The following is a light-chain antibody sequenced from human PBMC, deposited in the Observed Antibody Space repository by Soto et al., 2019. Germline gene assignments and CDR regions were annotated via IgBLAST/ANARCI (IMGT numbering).Light chain of an antibody. CDR1: SSDVGGYNY. Sequence: QSALTQPPSASGSPGQSVTISCTGTSSDVGGYNYVSWYQQYPGKAPKLMIYEVSKRPSGVPDRFSGSKSGNTASLTVSGPQAEDEADYYCSSYAGSNKSVFGTGTKVTVL. V-gene: IGLV2-8*01. CDR3: SSYAGSNKSV. J-gene: IGLJ1*01. CDR2: EVS.